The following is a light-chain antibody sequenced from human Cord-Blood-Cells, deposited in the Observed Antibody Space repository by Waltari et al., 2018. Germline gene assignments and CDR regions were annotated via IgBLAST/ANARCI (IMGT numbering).Light chain of an antibody. V-gene: IGLV2-23*01. J-gene: IGLJ2*01. Sequence: QSALTQPASVSGSPGQSITISCTGTSSDVGSYNLVSWYQQHPGKAPKLMIYEGSQRPSVVSNRFSGSKSGNTASLTISGLQAEDEADYYCCSYAGSSTLVFGGGTKLTVL. CDR1: SSDVGSYNL. CDR3: CSYAGSSTLV. CDR2: EGS.